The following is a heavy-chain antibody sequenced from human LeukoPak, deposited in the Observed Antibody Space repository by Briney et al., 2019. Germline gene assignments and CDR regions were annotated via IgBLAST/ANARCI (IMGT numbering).Heavy chain of an antibody. J-gene: IGHJ4*02. CDR2: IGTGGDT. Sequence: PGGSLRLSCAASGFTFSTYAMNWVRQAPGKGLEWVSFIGTGGDTNYADSVKGRFTISRDNSKNTVYLQMSSLRAEDTALYYCARSLKYNLVGFDYWGQGTLVTVSS. CDR1: GFTFSTYA. V-gene: IGHV3-23*01. CDR3: ARSLKYNLVGFDY. D-gene: IGHD1-1*01.